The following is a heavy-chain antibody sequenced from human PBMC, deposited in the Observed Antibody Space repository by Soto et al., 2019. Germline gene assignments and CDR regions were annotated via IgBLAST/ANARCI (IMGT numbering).Heavy chain of an antibody. V-gene: IGHV1-58*02. CDR3: AADRFGESLRHVDI. CDR1: GFTFTSSA. J-gene: IGHJ3*02. Sequence: QMQLVQSGPEVKKPGTSVKVSCKASGFTFTSSAMQWVRQARGQRLEWIGWIVVGSGNTNYAQKFQERVTITRDMTTSTAYMELISLRSEDTAVYYCAADRFGESLRHVDIWGQGTMVTVSS. CDR2: IVVGSGNT. D-gene: IGHD3-10*01.